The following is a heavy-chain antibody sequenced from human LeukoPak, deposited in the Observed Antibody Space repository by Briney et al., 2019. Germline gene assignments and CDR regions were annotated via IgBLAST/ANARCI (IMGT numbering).Heavy chain of an antibody. CDR3: ARLPWETSRPPEPDY. D-gene: IGHD1-14*01. CDR1: GYTFTTYY. V-gene: IGHV1-46*01. J-gene: IGHJ4*02. Sequence: ASVTVSCKASGYTFTTYYIHWVRQAPGQGLEWMGIINPNGGSTNCAQKFQGRVTMTRDTSTSTVYMELRSLRSEDTAVYYCARLPWETSRPPEPDYWGQRTLVTVSS. CDR2: INPNGGST.